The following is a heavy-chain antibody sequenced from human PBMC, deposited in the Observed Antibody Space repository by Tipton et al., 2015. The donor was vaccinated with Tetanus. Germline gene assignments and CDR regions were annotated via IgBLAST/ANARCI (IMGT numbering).Heavy chain of an antibody. D-gene: IGHD5-12*01. V-gene: IGHV4-59*12. J-gene: IGHJ4*02. Sequence: TLSLTCTVSGGPISSYYWRWIRQPPGKGLEWIGYIYYSGSTNYNPSLKSRVTISVDTSKNQFSLKLSSVTAADTAVYYCARGSLFGYSGYGGGELRYWGQGTLVTVSS. CDR3: ARGSLFGYSGYGGGELRY. CDR2: IYYSGST. CDR1: GGPISSYY.